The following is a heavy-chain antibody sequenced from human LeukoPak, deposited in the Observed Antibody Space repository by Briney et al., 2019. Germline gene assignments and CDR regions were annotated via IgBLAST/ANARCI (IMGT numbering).Heavy chain of an antibody. CDR1: GGSFSSRNW. Sequence: SETLSLTCAVSGGSFSSRNWWSWVRQPPGKGLEWIGEIYHSGNTNYNPSLKSRVTISVDTSKNQFSLKLSSVTAADTAVYYCAREGVTGTFDYWGQGTLVTVSS. D-gene: IGHD2-21*02. V-gene: IGHV4-4*02. CDR2: IYHSGNT. CDR3: AREGVTGTFDY. J-gene: IGHJ4*02.